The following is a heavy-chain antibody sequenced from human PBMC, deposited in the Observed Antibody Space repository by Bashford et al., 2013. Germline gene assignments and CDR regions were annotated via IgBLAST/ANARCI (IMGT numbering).Heavy chain of an antibody. V-gene: IGHV1-2*02. CDR2: LDPNSGGT. CDR3: ASGSSVTFLAY. Sequence: WVRQAPGQGLEWMGWLDPNSGGTNYAPKFQGRVTLTRDTSISTAYMELSRVRSDDTAVYYCASGSSVTFLAYWGQGTLVHRLL. D-gene: IGHD4-17*01. J-gene: IGHJ4*02.